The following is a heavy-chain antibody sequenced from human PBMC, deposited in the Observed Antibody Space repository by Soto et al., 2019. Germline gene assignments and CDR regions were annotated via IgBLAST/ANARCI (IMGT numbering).Heavy chain of an antibody. J-gene: IGHJ4*02. CDR1: GYSISSSNW. V-gene: IGHV4-28*01. CDR3: ARREIQGPIDY. CDR2: IYYSGTT. D-gene: IGHD1-26*01. Sequence: QVQLQESGPGLVKPSDTLSLTCAVSGYSISSSNWWGWIRQPPGKGLEWIGYIYYSGTTYYNPSLKGRVTLSVDTYKNQFSLKLTSVTAVDTAVYYCARREIQGPIDYWGQGTLVTVSS.